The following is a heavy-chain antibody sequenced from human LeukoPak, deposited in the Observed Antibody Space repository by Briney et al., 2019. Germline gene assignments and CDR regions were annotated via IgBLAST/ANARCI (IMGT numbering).Heavy chain of an antibody. J-gene: IGHJ6*03. V-gene: IGHV4-39*07. CDR2: IYYSGST. CDR3: TRAPRIATAVLYYYHYMDV. CDR1: GGSISSSSYY. D-gene: IGHD6-13*01. Sequence: KSSETLSLTCTVSGGSISSSSYYWGWIRQPPGKGLEWIGSIYYSGSTYYNPSLKSRVTITVDTSKNQFSLNLSSVTAADTAVYYCTRAPRIATAVLYYYHYMDVWGIGTTVTVSS.